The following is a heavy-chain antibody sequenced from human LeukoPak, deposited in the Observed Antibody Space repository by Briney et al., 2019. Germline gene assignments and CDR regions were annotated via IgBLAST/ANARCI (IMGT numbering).Heavy chain of an antibody. CDR3: ARGVPRGWYAHYFDY. J-gene: IGHJ4*02. CDR1: GYTFTSYA. CDR2: INTNTGNP. D-gene: IGHD6-19*01. Sequence: ASVKVSCKASGYTFTSYAMNWVRQAPGQGLEWMGWINTNTGNPTYAQGFTGRFVFSLDTSVSTAYLQISSLKAEDTAVYYCARGVPRGWYAHYFDYWGQGTLVTVSS. V-gene: IGHV7-4-1*02.